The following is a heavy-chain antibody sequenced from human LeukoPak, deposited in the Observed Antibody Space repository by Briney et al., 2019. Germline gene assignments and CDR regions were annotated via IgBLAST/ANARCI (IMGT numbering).Heavy chain of an antibody. CDR3: ARGVKSGSSPTMSFDY. Sequence: ASVKVSCKASGYTFTGYYMHWVRQAPGQGLEWMGWINPNSGGTNYAQNFQDRVTMTRYMSTSTIYMELNNLRSQDTAISYCARGVKSGSSPTMSFDYWSQGSLVTASS. J-gene: IGHJ4*02. CDR1: GYTFTGYY. D-gene: IGHD3-10*01. CDR2: INPNSGGT. V-gene: IGHV1-2*02.